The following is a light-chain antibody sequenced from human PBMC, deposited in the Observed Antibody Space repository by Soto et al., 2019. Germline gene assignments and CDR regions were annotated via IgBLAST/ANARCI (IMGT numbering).Light chain of an antibody. CDR3: LQDYDYPRT. J-gene: IGKJ1*01. V-gene: IGKV1-6*01. CDR1: QSISSW. CDR2: AAS. Sequence: IQMTQSPSSLSPSVGDRVTITCRASQSISSWLAWYQQKPGKAPNLLISAASRLQSGVPSRFSGRGSGTDFTLTISSLQPEDFATYYCLQDYDYPRTFGQGTKVDIK.